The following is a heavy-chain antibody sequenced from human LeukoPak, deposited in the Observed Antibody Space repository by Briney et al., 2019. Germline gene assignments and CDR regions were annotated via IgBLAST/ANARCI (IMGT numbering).Heavy chain of an antibody. CDR2: IYSGDSDT. CDR3: ARFTPTMAPHYMDV. J-gene: IGHJ6*03. V-gene: IGHV5-51*01. D-gene: IGHD5-12*01. CDR1: GYSLTTDW. Sequence: GESLKISCKASGYSLTTDWIGWVRQMPGKGLEWMGIIYSGDSDTKYNPSFEGQVIISIDKSVSTAYLQWSSLKASDTAVYYCARFTPTMAPHYMDVWGKGTTVSVSS.